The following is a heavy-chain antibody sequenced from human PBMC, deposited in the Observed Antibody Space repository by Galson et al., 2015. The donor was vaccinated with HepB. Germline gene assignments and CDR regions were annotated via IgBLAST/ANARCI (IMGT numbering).Heavy chain of an antibody. CDR1: GFTFSNYT. Sequence: SLRLSCAASGFTFSNYTMHWVRQAPGKGLEYVSAISSSGGSTHYADSVKGRFTISRDNSKNTLYLQMSSLRAEDTAVYYCVKGYDSSGYYPYWGQGTLVTVSS. CDR3: VKGYDSSGYYPY. CDR2: ISSSGGST. J-gene: IGHJ4*02. V-gene: IGHV3-64D*06. D-gene: IGHD3-22*01.